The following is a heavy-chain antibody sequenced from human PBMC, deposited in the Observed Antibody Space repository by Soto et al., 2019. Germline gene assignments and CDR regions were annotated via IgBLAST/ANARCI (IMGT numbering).Heavy chain of an antibody. J-gene: IGHJ4*02. CDR3: ARGIQLWPPGGY. CDR2: INAGNGNT. V-gene: IGHV1-3*01. Sequence: GASVKVSCKASGYTFTSYAMHWVRQAPGQRLEWMGWINAGNGNTKYSQKFQGRVTITRDTSASTAYMELSSLRSEDTAVYYCARGIQLWPPGGYWGQGTLVTVSS. CDR1: GYTFTSYA. D-gene: IGHD5-18*01.